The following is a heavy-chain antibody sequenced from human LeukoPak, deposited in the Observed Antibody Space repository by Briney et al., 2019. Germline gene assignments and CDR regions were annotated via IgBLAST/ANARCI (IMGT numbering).Heavy chain of an antibody. V-gene: IGHV4-34*01. CDR1: GGSFSGYY. CDR2: INYSGST. CDR3: ARNSGSYMGLWYYYYMDV. D-gene: IGHD1-26*01. Sequence: SETLSLTCAVYGGSFSGYYWSWIRQPPGKGVEWIGEINYSGSTNYNPPPKRRVTISVDPSKNQFSLKLSSVTAADTAVYYCARNSGSYMGLWYYYYMDVWGKGTTVTISS. J-gene: IGHJ6*03.